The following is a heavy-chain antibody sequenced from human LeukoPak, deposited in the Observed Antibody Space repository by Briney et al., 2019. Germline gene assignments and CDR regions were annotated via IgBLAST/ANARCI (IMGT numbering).Heavy chain of an antibody. Sequence: ASVTVSCKASGYTFTDYYMHWVRQAPGQGLEWMGIINPSSGDTTYAQKFRGRVTMTRDTSTSTVYMELSSLRSEDTAVYYCATEKYCSRTSCSGSFDYWGQGTLVTVSS. V-gene: IGHV1-46*01. CDR2: INPSSGDT. D-gene: IGHD2-2*01. CDR1: GYTFTDYY. CDR3: ATEKYCSRTSCSGSFDY. J-gene: IGHJ4*02.